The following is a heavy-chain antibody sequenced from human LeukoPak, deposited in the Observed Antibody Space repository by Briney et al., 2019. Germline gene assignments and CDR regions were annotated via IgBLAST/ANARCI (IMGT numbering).Heavy chain of an antibody. CDR1: GYTFTGYY. J-gene: IGHJ2*01. Sequence: ASVKVSCKASGYTFTGYYMHWVRQAPGQGLEWMGRINPNSGGTNYAQKFQGRVTMTRDTSTSTVYMELSSLRSEDTAVYYCARDEGLRHWYFDLWGRGTLVTVSS. CDR3: ARDEGLRHWYFDL. V-gene: IGHV1-2*06. D-gene: IGHD4-17*01. CDR2: INPNSGGT.